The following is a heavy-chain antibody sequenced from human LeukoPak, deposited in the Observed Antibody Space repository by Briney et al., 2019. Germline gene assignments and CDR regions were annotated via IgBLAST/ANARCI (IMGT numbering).Heavy chain of an antibody. CDR1: GYTFTSYG. V-gene: IGHV1-18*01. CDR2: ISAYNGNT. CDR3: ARDLLRPGYSSSWHSDY. D-gene: IGHD6-13*01. J-gene: IGHJ4*02. Sequence: ASVKVSCKASGYTFTSYGISWVRQAPGQGLEWMGWISAYNGNTNYAQKLQGRVTMTTDTSTSTAYMELRSLRSDDTAVYYRARDLLRPGYSSSWHSDYWGQGTLVTVSS.